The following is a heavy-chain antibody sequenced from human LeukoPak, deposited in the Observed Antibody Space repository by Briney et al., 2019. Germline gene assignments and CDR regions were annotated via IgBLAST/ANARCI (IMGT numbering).Heavy chain of an antibody. V-gene: IGHV3-64*01. CDR2: ISSNGGST. Sequence: GGSLRLSXAASGFTFSSYAMHWVRQAPGKGLEYVSAISSNGGSTYYANSVKGRFTISRDNSKNTLYLQMGSLRAEDMAVYYCARGGGAHIVVVTATVFDYWGQGTLVTVSS. CDR1: GFTFSSYA. J-gene: IGHJ4*02. CDR3: ARGGGAHIVVVTATVFDY. D-gene: IGHD2-21*02.